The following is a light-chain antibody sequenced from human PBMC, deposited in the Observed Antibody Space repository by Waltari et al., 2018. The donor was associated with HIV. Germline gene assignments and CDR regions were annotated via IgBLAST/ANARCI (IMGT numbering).Light chain of an antibody. CDR3: CSYAGSSTFAV. CDR1: SSDVGGYNY. V-gene: IGLV2-23*02. Sequence: QSALTQPASVSGSPGQSLTIACTGTSSDVGGYNYGSWYQQHPGNAPKLMIYYVTKRPSGVSNRFSGSKSGNTASLTISGLQAEDEADYYCCSYAGSSTFAVFGGGTKLTVL. CDR2: YVT. J-gene: IGLJ2*01.